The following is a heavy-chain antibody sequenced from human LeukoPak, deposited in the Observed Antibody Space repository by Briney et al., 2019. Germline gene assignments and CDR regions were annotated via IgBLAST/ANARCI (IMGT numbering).Heavy chain of an antibody. Sequence: SETVSLTCTVSGDSLSSYYWSWIRQPPGKGLEWIGHFYHSWNTNSNPSLKSRVQISVDTAKIQFALKLSSVSAADTAVYYCARSMFVVVAAGALDIWGQGTMVTVSS. J-gene: IGHJ3*02. CDR2: FYHSWNT. CDR3: ARSMFVVVAAGALDI. CDR1: GDSLSSYY. D-gene: IGHD2-21*02. V-gene: IGHV4-59*08.